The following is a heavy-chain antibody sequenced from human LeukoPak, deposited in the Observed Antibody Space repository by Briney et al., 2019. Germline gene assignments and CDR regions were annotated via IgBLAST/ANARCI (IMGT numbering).Heavy chain of an antibody. CDR1: GFTVSSKY. Sequence: GGSLRLSCAVSGFTVSSKYMSWVRQAPGKGLEWVSVIYSGGSTYYADSVKGRFTISRDNSKNTLYIQMNSLRAEDTAVYYCAKDVGYSHGYSFDYWGQGAQVTVSS. V-gene: IGHV3-66*01. CDR2: IYSGGST. CDR3: AKDVGYSHGYSFDY. J-gene: IGHJ4*02. D-gene: IGHD5-18*01.